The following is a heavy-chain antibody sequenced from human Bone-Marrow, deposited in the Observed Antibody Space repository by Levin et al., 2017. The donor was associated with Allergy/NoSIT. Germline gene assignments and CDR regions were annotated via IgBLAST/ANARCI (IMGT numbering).Heavy chain of an antibody. V-gene: IGHV3-23*01. Sequence: GESLKISCAASGFTFSSYAMSWVRQAPGKGLEWVSAISGSGGSTYYADSVKGRFTISRDNSKNTLYLQMNSLRAEDTAVYYCAKDLTAYCSGGSCRDFDYWGQGTLVTVSS. J-gene: IGHJ4*02. CDR3: AKDLTAYCSGGSCRDFDY. CDR2: ISGSGGST. CDR1: GFTFSSYA. D-gene: IGHD2-15*01.